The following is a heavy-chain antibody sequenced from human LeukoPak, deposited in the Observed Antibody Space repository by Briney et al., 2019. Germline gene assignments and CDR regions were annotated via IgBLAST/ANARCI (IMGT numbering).Heavy chain of an antibody. CDR2: IYSGGST. V-gene: IGHV3-66*01. CDR1: GFTVSSNY. J-gene: IGHJ4*02. Sequence: GGSLRLSCAASGFTVSSNYMSWVRQAPVKALEWVSVIYSGGSTYYADSVKGRFTISRDNSKNTLYLQMNSLRAEDTAVYYCARALMTTSSNNYFDYWGQGTLVTVSS. D-gene: IGHD4-17*01. CDR3: ARALMTTSSNNYFDY.